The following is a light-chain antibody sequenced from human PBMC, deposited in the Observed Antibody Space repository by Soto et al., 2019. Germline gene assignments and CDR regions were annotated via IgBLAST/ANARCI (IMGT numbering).Light chain of an antibody. Sequence: QLVLTQPPSASASLGASVKLTCTLSSGHSNYAIAWHQQQPEKGPRYLMKVNSDGSHNKGDGIPDRFSGSSSGAERYLTISSLQSEDEADYYCQTWGTGIQVFGGGTKLTVL. V-gene: IGLV4-69*02. CDR2: VNSDGSH. J-gene: IGLJ2*01. CDR3: QTWGTGIQV. CDR1: SGHSNYA.